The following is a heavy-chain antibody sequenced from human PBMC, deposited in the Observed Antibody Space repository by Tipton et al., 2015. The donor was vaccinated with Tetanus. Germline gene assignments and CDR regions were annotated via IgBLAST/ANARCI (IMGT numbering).Heavy chain of an antibody. CDR3: ARSQYPDYGGNSAADY. D-gene: IGHD4-23*01. J-gene: IGHJ4*02. CDR1: GFTFSSYG. V-gene: IGHV3-33*01. CDR2: IWNDGSNK. Sequence: SLRLSCAASGFTFSSYGMHWVRQAPGKGLEWVAVIWNDGSNKYYADSVKGRFTISRDNSKNTLYLQMNSLRAEDTAVYYCARSQYPDYGGNSAADYWGQGTLVTVSS.